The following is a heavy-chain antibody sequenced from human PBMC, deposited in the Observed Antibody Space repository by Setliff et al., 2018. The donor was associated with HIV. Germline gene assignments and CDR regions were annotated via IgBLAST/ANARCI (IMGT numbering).Heavy chain of an antibody. V-gene: IGHV1-46*01. CDR2: INPSGGST. CDR3: ARDLSTSNPYYDILTGPGVY. J-gene: IGHJ4*02. CDR1: GYTFTSYH. Sequence: ASVKVSCKASGYTFTSYHMYWVRQAPGQGLEWMGAINPSGGSTRYAQKFQGRVTMPRDTSTSTVYMELSSLRSEDTAVYYCARDLSTSNPYYDILTGPGVYWGQGTLVTVSS. D-gene: IGHD3-9*01.